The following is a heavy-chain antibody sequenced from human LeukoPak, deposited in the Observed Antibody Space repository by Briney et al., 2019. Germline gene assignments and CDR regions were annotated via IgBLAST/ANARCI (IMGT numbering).Heavy chain of an antibody. Sequence: GGSLRLSCAASGFLLTDYGMHWVRQAPGKGLEWLSMISYDESDKFYADSVRGRFTISRDTSRNMLYLQMYSLRVEDTAVYFCAKDRSNTWSFDSWSQGTLVTVSS. V-gene: IGHV3-30*18. CDR2: ISYDESDK. CDR3: AKDRSNTWSFDS. D-gene: IGHD6-13*01. CDR1: GFLLTDYG. J-gene: IGHJ4*02.